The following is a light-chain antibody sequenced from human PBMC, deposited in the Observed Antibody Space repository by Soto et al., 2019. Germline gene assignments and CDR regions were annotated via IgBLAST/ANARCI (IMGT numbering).Light chain of an antibody. V-gene: IGKV3-20*01. CDR3: QQYGSSLFT. CDR1: QSVSISY. J-gene: IGKJ3*01. CDR2: GAS. Sequence: EIVLTQSPGTLSLSPGERATLSCRASQSVSISYLAWYQQKPGQAPRLLIYGASSRATGIPDRFSGSGSGTEFTITISSLETEDFAVYYCQQYGSSLFTFGPGTKVDIK.